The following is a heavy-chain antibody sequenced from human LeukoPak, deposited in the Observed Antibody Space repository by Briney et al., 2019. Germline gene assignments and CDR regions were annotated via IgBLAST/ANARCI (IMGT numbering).Heavy chain of an antibody. J-gene: IGHJ6*03. Sequence: GESLRLSCAASGFRFDDYGMAWVRQAPGKGLEWVAGINWNGDSPSYADSMKGRFTISRDNAKNSLYLQMNSLRAEDTAVYYCARVMYYYGSGSYFPYYYMDVWGKGTTVTISS. CDR1: GFRFDDYG. V-gene: IGHV3-20*04. CDR2: INWNGDSP. D-gene: IGHD3-10*01. CDR3: ARVMYYYGSGSYFPYYYMDV.